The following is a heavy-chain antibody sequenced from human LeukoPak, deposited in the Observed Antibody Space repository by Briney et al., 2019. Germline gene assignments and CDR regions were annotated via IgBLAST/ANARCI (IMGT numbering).Heavy chain of an antibody. Sequence: SETLSLTCTVSGGSISSYYWSWIRQPPGKGLEWIGYIYYTGSINYNASLKSRVTISVDPSTNQFSLMLSSVTAADTAEYYCARIRGRWELTFDYWGQGTLVTVSS. CDR3: ARIRGRWELTFDY. D-gene: IGHD1-26*01. V-gene: IGHV4-59*01. CDR1: GGSISSYY. J-gene: IGHJ4*02. CDR2: IYYTGSI.